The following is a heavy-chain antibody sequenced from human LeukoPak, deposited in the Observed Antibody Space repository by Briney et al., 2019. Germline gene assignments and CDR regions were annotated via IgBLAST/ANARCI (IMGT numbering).Heavy chain of an antibody. CDR1: GFTFSSYS. CDR2: ISSSSSTI. D-gene: IGHD2-2*01. J-gene: IGHJ5*02. CDR3: ARGTAEGVVVPAATKNWFDP. V-gene: IGHV3-48*02. Sequence: GGSLRLSCAASGFTFSSYSMNWVRQAPGKGLEWVSYISSSSSTIYYADSVKGRFTISRDNAKNSLYLQMYSLRDEDTAVYYCARGTAEGVVVPAATKNWFDPWGQGTLVTVSS.